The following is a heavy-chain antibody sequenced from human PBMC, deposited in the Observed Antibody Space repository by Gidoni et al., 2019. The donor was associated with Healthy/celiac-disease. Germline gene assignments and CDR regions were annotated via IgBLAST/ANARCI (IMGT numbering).Heavy chain of an antibody. D-gene: IGHD3-22*01. CDR2: IYYRGST. J-gene: IGHJ3*02. Sequence: QVQLQESGPGLVKPSETLSLTCTVSGGSISSYYWSWIRPPPGKGLEWIGYIYYRGSTNYNPSLKSRAPISVDTSKNQFSLKLSSVTAADTAVYYCASLNYYDSSGGAFDIWGQGTIVTVSS. CDR3: ASLNYYDSSGGAFDI. CDR1: GGSISSYY. V-gene: IGHV4-59*01.